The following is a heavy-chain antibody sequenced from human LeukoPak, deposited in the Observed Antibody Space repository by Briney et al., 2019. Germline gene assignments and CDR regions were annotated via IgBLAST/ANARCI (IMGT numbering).Heavy chain of an antibody. CDR3: TRGLLWFGELSPPGY. Sequence: ASVKVSCKASGYTFTSYGISWVRQAPGQGLEWMGWISAYNGNTKYSQKLQGRVTITRDTSASTVYMELSSLRSEDTAVYYCTRGLLWFGELSPPGYWGQGTLVTVSS. CDR1: GYTFTSYG. D-gene: IGHD3-10*01. V-gene: IGHV1-18*01. CDR2: ISAYNGNT. J-gene: IGHJ4*02.